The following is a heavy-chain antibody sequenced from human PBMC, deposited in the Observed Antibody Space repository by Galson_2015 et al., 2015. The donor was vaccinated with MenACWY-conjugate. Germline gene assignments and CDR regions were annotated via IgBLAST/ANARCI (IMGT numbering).Heavy chain of an antibody. Sequence: QSGAEVKKPGESLRISCKGSGYSFTTYWITWVRQMPGKGLEWMGRIDPSDSYTNYSPSFQGHVTMSADKSISTAYLQWSSLKASDAAMYYCVAVSSGTRRYVYYWGQGTLVTVSS. CDR1: GYSFTTYW. J-gene: IGHJ4*02. CDR3: VAVSSGTRRYVYY. D-gene: IGHD3-10*01. V-gene: IGHV5-10-1*01. CDR2: IDPSDSYT.